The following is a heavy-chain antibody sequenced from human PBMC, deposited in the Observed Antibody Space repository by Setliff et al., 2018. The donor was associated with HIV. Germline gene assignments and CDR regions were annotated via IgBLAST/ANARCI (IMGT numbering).Heavy chain of an antibody. Sequence: PSETLSLTCAVSGGSISSGGYSWSWIRQPPGKGLEWIGYIYHSGSTYYNPSLKSRVTISIDRSKNQFSLKLSSVTAADTAVYYCARSTYYNFWGDAFAIWGQGTMVTVSS. CDR2: IYHSGST. D-gene: IGHD3-3*01. CDR1: GGSISSGGYS. J-gene: IGHJ3*02. CDR3: ARSTYYNFWGDAFAI. V-gene: IGHV4-30-2*01.